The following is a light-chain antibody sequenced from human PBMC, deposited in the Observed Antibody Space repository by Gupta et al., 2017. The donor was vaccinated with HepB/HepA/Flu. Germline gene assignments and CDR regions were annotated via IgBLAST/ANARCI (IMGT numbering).Light chain of an antibody. V-gene: IGLV2-14*01. J-gene: IGLJ2*01. CDR2: DVS. Sequence: QSALTQPASVSGSPGQSITISCTGTSSDVGGYHYVSWYQQHPGKAPKLMIYDVSNRPSGVSNRFSGSKAGNTASLTICGLQAEDEADYYCSSYTSSSTLVFGGGTKLTVL. CDR1: SSDVGGYHY. CDR3: SSYTSSSTLV.